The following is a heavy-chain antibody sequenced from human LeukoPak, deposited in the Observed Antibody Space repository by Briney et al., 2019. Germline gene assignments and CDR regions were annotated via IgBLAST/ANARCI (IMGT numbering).Heavy chain of an antibody. Sequence: SETLSLTCTVSGDSISSYYWSWIRQPPGKGLEWIGYIYHSGSTNYNPSLKSRVTISVDTSKNQFSLKLSSVTAADTAVYYCARSQAYMDVWGKGTTVTVSS. CDR3: ARSQAYMDV. CDR2: IYHSGST. CDR1: GDSISSYY. V-gene: IGHV4-59*01. J-gene: IGHJ6*03.